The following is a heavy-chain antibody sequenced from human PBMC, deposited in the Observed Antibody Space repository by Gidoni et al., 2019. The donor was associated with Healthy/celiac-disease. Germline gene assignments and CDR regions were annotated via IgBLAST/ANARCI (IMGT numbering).Heavy chain of an antibody. CDR3: ARRRVTPSYYDSRTMIGYYGMDV. J-gene: IGHJ6*02. Sequence: QLQLQESGPGLVKPSETLSRTCTVSGGSRSSSSYYWGWIRQPPGKGLEWIGSIYYSGSPYYNPSRKSRVTISVDTSKNQFSLKLSSVTAADTAVYYCARRRVTPSYYDSRTMIGYYGMDVWGQGTTVTVSS. D-gene: IGHD3-22*01. CDR1: GGSRSSSSYY. CDR2: IYYSGSP. V-gene: IGHV4-39*01.